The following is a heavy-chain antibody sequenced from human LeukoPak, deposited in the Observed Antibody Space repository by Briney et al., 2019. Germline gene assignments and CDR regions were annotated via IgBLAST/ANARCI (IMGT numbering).Heavy chain of an antibody. J-gene: IGHJ4*02. V-gene: IGHV3-21*01. CDR3: AKDRSGTSILWN. CDR1: GFTFSPYT. Sequence: GGSLRLSCAASGFTFSPYTMNWVRQAPGKGLEWVSSISSSSTSIYYADSLKGRFTISRDNSKNTLYVQMNSLRAEDTAVYYCAKDRSGTSILWNWGQGTLVTVSS. D-gene: IGHD2-21*01. CDR2: ISSSSTSI.